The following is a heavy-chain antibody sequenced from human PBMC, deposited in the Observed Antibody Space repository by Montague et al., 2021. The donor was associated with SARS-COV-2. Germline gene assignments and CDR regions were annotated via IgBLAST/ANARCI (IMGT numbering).Heavy chain of an antibody. CDR1: GGSISSTTNF. J-gene: IGHJ4*02. CDR3: ARDSRGGSLYPFFDS. D-gene: IGHD2-8*01. Sequence: SETLSLTSAVSGGSISSTTNFWAWLRQPPGKEPEWIGSIFFRGTTYSXPSLKSRVTTSVDTSNDQFSLRLTSMTAADTAVYFCARDSRGGSLYPFFDSWSQGTLVTVSS. V-gene: IGHV4-39*07. CDR2: IFFRGTT.